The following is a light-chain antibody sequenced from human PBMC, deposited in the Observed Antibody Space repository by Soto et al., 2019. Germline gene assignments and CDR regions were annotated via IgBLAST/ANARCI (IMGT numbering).Light chain of an antibody. J-gene: IGKJ1*01. V-gene: IGKV3-15*01. CDR1: QSVSSN. CDR3: QQYNNWPRT. CDR2: GAS. Sequence: EIVMTQSPATLSVSPGERATLSCRASQSVSSNLAWYQQKPGQAPRLLIYGASTRATGIPARFSGSGSGTEFTLTISSLQSEDFAVYDCQQYNNWPRTCGQGTMVEIK.